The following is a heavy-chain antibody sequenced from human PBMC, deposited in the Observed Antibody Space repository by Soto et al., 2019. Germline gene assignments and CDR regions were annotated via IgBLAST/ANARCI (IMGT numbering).Heavy chain of an antibody. D-gene: IGHD1-26*01. Sequence: SETLYLTCTVSGGSISSSSYYWGWIRQPPGKGLEWIGTIYYSGSTYYNPSLKSRVTLSVDTSKNQFSLKVSSVTAADTAVYYCARVSSGSSLYYFDYWGQGTLVTVSS. V-gene: IGHV4-39*07. CDR3: ARVSSGSSLYYFDY. CDR2: IYYSGST. J-gene: IGHJ4*02. CDR1: GGSISSSSYY.